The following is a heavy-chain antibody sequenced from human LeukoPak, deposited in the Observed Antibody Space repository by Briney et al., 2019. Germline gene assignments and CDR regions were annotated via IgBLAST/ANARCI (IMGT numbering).Heavy chain of an antibody. CDR2: ISTYNGNT. CDR1: GYTFTNYG. Sequence: ASVKVSCKASGYTFTNYGISWVRQAPGQGLEWMGWISTYNGNTNYAQSLQGRVTMTTDTSTGTAYMELRSLRSEDTAVYYCARGDLRAVVPYWWGQGTLVTVSS. D-gene: IGHD6-19*01. J-gene: IGHJ4*02. V-gene: IGHV1-18*01. CDR3: ARGDLRAVVPYW.